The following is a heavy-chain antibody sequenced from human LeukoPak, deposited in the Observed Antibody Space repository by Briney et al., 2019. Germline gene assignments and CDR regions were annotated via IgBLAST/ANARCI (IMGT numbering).Heavy chain of an antibody. D-gene: IGHD6-13*01. Sequence: PGGSLRLSCAASGFTFNNAWMSWVRQAPGKGLEWVGRIKSKTDGGTTDYAAPVKGRFTISRDNSKNTLYLQMNSLRAEDTAVYYCARDRGAAAVRPHAFDIWGQGTMVTVSS. CDR3: ARDRGAAAVRPHAFDI. CDR2: IKSKTDGGTT. V-gene: IGHV3-15*01. CDR1: GFTFNNAW. J-gene: IGHJ3*02.